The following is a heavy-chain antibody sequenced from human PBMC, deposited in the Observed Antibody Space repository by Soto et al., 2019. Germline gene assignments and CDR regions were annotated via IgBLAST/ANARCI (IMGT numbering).Heavy chain of an antibody. Sequence: SETLSLTCAVYGGSFSGYYWGWIRQPPGKGLEWIGEINHSGSTNYNPSLKSRVTISVDTSKNQFSLKLSSVTAADTAVYYCARVGKGAYDFWSGYSHNWFDPWGQGTLVTVSS. CDR1: GGSFSGYY. J-gene: IGHJ5*02. V-gene: IGHV4-34*01. D-gene: IGHD3-3*01. CDR2: INHSGST. CDR3: ARVGKGAYDFWSGYSHNWFDP.